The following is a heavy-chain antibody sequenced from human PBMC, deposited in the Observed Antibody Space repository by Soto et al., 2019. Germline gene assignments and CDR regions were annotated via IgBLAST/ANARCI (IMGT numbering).Heavy chain of an antibody. D-gene: IGHD3-16*01. J-gene: IGHJ4*02. V-gene: IGHV4-31*03. CDR2: IDYSGRT. CDR3: AREGIGPTKGAGPIDY. CDR1: GCSISSGGYY. Sequence: QVQLQESGPGLVKPSQTLSLTCTVSGCSISSGGYYWSWIRQHPGKVLEWIGYIDYSGRTYYNPSLKSRVTISVDTSKNQFSLKLSSVTAADTAVYYRAREGIGPTKGAGPIDYWGQGTLVTVSS.